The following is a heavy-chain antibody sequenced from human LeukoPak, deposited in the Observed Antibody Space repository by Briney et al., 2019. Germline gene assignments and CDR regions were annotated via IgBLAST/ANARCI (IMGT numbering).Heavy chain of an antibody. Sequence: GGSLRLSCAASGFTLRRYAMSWVRQAPGKGLEWVSAVSGSGDSTFYTDSVKGRFTISRDISKDTVYLQMNSLRAEDSAVYYCAKELTTVGPSAFDIWGQGTMVTVSS. D-gene: IGHD4-23*01. V-gene: IGHV3-23*01. CDR3: AKELTTVGPSAFDI. J-gene: IGHJ3*02. CDR2: VSGSGDST. CDR1: GFTLRRYA.